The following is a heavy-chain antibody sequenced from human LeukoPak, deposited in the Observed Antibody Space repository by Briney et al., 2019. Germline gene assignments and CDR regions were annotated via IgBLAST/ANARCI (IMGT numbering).Heavy chain of an antibody. V-gene: IGHV3-48*03. CDR3: VNDYASQRGY. Sequence: GGYLRLSCAASGFTFSSYEMHWVRQAPGKGLEWISYISNGGRITYYADSVKGLFTISRENTKKSLYRRSNGLRAEHTAVYYCVNDYASQRGYWGQGTLVTVSS. CDR1: GFTFSSYE. CDR2: ISNGGRIT. J-gene: IGHJ4*02. D-gene: IGHD4-17*01.